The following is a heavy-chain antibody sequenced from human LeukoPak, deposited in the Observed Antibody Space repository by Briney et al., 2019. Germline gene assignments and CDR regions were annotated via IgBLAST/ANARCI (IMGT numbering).Heavy chain of an antibody. D-gene: IGHD5-12*01. V-gene: IGHV3-23*01. CDR3: AKDIVATKRGFDY. Sequence: GGSLRLSCAASGFTFSSYSMNWVRQAPGKGLEWVSAISGSGGSTYYADSVKGRFTISRDNSKNTLYLQMNSLRAEDTAVYYCAKDIVATKRGFDYWGQGTLVTVSS. J-gene: IGHJ4*02. CDR1: GFTFSSYS. CDR2: ISGSGGST.